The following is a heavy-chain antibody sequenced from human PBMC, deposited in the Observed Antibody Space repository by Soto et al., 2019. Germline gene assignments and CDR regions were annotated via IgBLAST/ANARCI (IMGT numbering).Heavy chain of an antibody. Sequence: ASVKVSCKASGGTFSSYPINWVRQAPGQGLEWMGGIIPFFGTSNYAQKFQGRVTITADESTSTVYMELRSLRTEDTAVYYCVKGGDVVVPAAPYYYYYGMDVWGQGTTVTVSS. D-gene: IGHD2-2*01. CDR2: IIPFFGTS. CDR1: GGTFSSYP. V-gene: IGHV1-69*13. CDR3: VKGGDVVVPAAPYYYYYGMDV. J-gene: IGHJ6*02.